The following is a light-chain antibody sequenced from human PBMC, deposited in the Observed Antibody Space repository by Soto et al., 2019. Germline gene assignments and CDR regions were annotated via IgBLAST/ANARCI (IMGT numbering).Light chain of an antibody. J-gene: IGKJ2*01. Sequence: DIVMTQSPDSLAVSLGERATINCKSSQSVLYSSNNKNYLAWYQQKPGQPPKLLIYWASTRESGVPDRFSGSGSGTDFTLTISSLKAEDMAVYYCQQYYSSPQTFGQGTKLEIK. V-gene: IGKV4-1*01. CDR1: QSVLYSSNNKNY. CDR3: QQYYSSPQT. CDR2: WAS.